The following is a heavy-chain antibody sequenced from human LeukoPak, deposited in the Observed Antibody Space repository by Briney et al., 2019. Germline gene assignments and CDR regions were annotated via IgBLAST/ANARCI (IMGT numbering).Heavy chain of an antibody. D-gene: IGHD3-22*01. CDR1: GFTFSNAW. CDR2: IKGKTDGGTT. Sequence: GGSLRLSCGVSGFTFSNAWMSWVCQAPGKGLEWVGRIKGKTDGGTTEYAAPVKGRFTISRDDSKNTLYLQMNSLKTEDTAVYYCTTAITMTRGAFDIWGQGTMVTVSS. CDR3: TTAITMTRGAFDI. J-gene: IGHJ3*02. V-gene: IGHV3-15*01.